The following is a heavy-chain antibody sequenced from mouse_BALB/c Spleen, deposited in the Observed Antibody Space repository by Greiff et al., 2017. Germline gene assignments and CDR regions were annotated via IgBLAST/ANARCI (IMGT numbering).Heavy chain of an antibody. Sequence: VKLVESGAELAKPGASVKMSCKASGYTFTSYWMHWVKQRPGQGLEWIGYINPSTGYTEYNQKFKDKATLTADKSSSTAYMQLSSLTSEDSAVYYCARRNNYAMDYWGQGTSVTVSS. CDR1: GYTFTSYW. CDR2: INPSTGYT. V-gene: IGHV1-7*01. D-gene: IGHD5-2*01. J-gene: IGHJ4*01. CDR3: ARRNNYAMDY.